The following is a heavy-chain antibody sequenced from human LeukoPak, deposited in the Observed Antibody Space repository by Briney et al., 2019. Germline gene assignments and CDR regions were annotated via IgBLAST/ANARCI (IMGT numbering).Heavy chain of an antibody. CDR1: GYTFTIYD. J-gene: IGHJ4*02. CDR2: MNPNSGNT. Sequence: GASVRVSCMASGYTFTIYDINWVRQATGQGLEWMGWMNPNSGNTGYAQKFQGRVTITRNTSISTAYMELSSLRSEDTAVYYCARLHDSSGYEIWGQGTLVTVSS. CDR3: ARLHDSSGYEI. V-gene: IGHV1-8*03. D-gene: IGHD3-22*01.